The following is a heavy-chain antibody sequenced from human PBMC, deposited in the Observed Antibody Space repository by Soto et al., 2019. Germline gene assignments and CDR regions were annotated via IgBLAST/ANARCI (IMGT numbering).Heavy chain of an antibody. CDR3: ARRSSGYPYYFDY. CDR2: IYSSGST. J-gene: IGHJ4*02. CDR1: GFTVSTNY. Sequence: PGGSLRLSCAASGFTVSTNYMSWVRQAPGKGLEWVSLIYSSGSTYYADSVKGRFTISSDNSKNTLYLQMNSLRAEDTAVYYCARRSSGYPYYFDYWGQGTLVTVSS. D-gene: IGHD3-22*01. V-gene: IGHV3-53*01.